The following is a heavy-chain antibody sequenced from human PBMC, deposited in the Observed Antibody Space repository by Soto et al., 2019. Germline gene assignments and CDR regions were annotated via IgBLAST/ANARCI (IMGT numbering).Heavy chain of an antibody. D-gene: IGHD3-22*01. CDR1: GGSFSGYY. CDR3: ARGPYYYDSGSRAPNDY. V-gene: IGHV4-34*01. CDR2: VNYSGST. J-gene: IGHJ4*02. Sequence: PSETLSLTCAVSGGSFSGYYWTWIRQPPGKGLEWIGEVNYSGSTNYNPSLKGRVTISVDTSKNQFSLNLSSVTAADTAVYYCARGPYYYDSGSRAPNDYWGQGTLVTVSS.